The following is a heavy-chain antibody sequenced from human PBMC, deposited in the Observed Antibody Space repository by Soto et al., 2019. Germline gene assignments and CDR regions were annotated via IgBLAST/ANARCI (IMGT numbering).Heavy chain of an antibody. Sequence: SETLSLTCTVSGGSISSYYWSWIRQPPGKGLEWIGYIYYSGSTNYNPSLKSRVTISVDTSKNQFSLKLSSVTAADTAVYYCASSTLAEDYGDYPLDYWGQGTLVTVSS. V-gene: IGHV4-59*08. D-gene: IGHD4-17*01. CDR3: ASSTLAEDYGDYPLDY. J-gene: IGHJ4*02. CDR1: GGSISSYY. CDR2: IYYSGST.